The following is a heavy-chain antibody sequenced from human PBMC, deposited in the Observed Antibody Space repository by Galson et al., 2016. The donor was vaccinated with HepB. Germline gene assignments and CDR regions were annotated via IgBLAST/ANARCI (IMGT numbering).Heavy chain of an antibody. CDR2: MSGSDGTI. Sequence: SLRLSCAASGFSFSAYGMNWVRQAPGKGLEWISYMSGSDGTIYYADSIKGRFTISRDNANNSLFLQMNSLRAEDTAVYYCVRDTMTDAFDIWGQGTMVTVSS. CDR3: VRDTMTDAFDI. J-gene: IGHJ3*02. CDR1: GFSFSAYG. V-gene: IGHV3-48*01. D-gene: IGHD3-22*01.